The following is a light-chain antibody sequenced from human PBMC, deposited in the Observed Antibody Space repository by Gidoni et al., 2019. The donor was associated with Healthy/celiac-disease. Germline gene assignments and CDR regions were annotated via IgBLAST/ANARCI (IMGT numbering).Light chain of an antibody. J-gene: IGKJ4*01. CDR2: DAS. V-gene: IGKV3-11*01. CDR3: QQRSNLPLT. Sequence: EIVFTQSPATLSLSPGERATLSCRASQSVSSYLAWYQQKPGQAPRLLIYDASNRATGIPARFSGSGSGTDFTLTISSLEPEDVAVYYCQQRSNLPLTFGGXTKVEIK. CDR1: QSVSSY.